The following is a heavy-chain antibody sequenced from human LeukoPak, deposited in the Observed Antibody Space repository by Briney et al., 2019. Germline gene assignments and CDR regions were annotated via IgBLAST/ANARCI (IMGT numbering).Heavy chain of an antibody. CDR3: ARYGGSGWVIDN. J-gene: IGHJ4*02. V-gene: IGHV4-59*08. CDR1: GGSISSYY. Sequence: SETLSLTCTVSGGSISSYYWTWIRLPPGKGLEWIGYIYYTGATSYNPSLKSRVTISVDTSKKQFSLKLTSVTAADTAVYYCARYGGSGWVIDNWGQGTLVTVSS. CDR2: IYYTGAT. D-gene: IGHD6-19*01.